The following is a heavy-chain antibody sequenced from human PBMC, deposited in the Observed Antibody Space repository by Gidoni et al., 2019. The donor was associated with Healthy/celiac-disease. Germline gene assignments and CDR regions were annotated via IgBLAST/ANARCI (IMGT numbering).Heavy chain of an antibody. CDR1: GGTFSSYT. CDR3: ARDPLGTGSNDY. D-gene: IGHD1-1*01. CDR2: IIPILGIA. J-gene: IGHJ4*02. Sequence: QVQLVQSGAEVKKPGSSVKVSCKASGGTFSSYTISWVRQAPGQGLEWMGRIIPILGIANYAQKFQGRVTITADKSTSTAYMELSSLRSEDTAVYYCARDPLGTGSNDYWGQGTLVTVSS. V-gene: IGHV1-69*08.